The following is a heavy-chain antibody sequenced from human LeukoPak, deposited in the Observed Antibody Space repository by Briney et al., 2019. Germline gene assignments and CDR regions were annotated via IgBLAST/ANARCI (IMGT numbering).Heavy chain of an antibody. V-gene: IGHV3-64*01. J-gene: IGHJ3*02. CDR1: GFTFSSYA. D-gene: IGHD3-22*01. CDR3: AREGANYYDSSGSRNDAFDI. CDR2: ISSNGGST. Sequence: YPGGSLRLSRAASGFTFSSYAMHWVRQAPGKGLEYVSAISSNGGSTYYANSVKGRFTISRDNSKNTLYLQMGSLRAEDMAVYYCAREGANYYDSSGSRNDAFDIWGQGTMVTVSS.